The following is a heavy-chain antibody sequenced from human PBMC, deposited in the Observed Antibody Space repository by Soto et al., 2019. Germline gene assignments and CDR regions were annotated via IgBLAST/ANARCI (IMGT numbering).Heavy chain of an antibody. Sequence: VQLVQSGAEVKKPGSSVNVSCKASGGTFSRNSISWVRQAPGQGLEWMGRIIPILGITNYAQKFQGSLPCTADKSTNTSYMELSSLRSEDTAVYYCARETEYCSGGNCFRVWFDPWGRGTLVTVSS. CDR3: ARETEYCSGGNCFRVWFDP. V-gene: IGHV1-69*04. J-gene: IGHJ5*02. D-gene: IGHD2-15*01. CDR1: GGTFSRNS. CDR2: IIPILGIT.